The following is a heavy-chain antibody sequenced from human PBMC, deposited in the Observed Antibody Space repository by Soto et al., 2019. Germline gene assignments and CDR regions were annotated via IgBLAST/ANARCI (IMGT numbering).Heavy chain of an antibody. CDR3: ATVDYYGSGYDY. J-gene: IGHJ4*02. CDR1: GYTLTELS. V-gene: IGHV1-24*01. Sequence: ASVKVSCKVSGYTLTELSMHWVRQAPGKGLEWKGKFETEDGEKNYAQNFQGRVTLTGDTSADTAYMELSSLRFEDTAMYYCATVDYYGSGYDYWGQGSLVTVSS. D-gene: IGHD3-10*01. CDR2: FETEDGEK.